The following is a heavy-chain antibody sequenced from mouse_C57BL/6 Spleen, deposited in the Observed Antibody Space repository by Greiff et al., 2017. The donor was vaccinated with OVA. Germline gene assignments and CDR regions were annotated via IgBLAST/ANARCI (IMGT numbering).Heavy chain of an antibody. J-gene: IGHJ4*01. CDR2: INPSSGYT. Sequence: QVQLQQSGAELARPGASVKMSCKASGYTFTSYTMHWVKQRPGQGLEWIGYINPSSGYTKYNQKFKDKATLTADKSSSTAYMQLSSLTSEDSAVYYCASHGDRDAMDYWGQGTSVTVSS. D-gene: IGHD1-2*01. CDR3: ASHGDRDAMDY. V-gene: IGHV1-4*01. CDR1: GYTFTSYT.